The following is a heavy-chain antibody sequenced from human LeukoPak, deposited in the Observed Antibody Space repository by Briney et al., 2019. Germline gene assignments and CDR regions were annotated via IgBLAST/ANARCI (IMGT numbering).Heavy chain of an antibody. CDR2: IYHSGST. D-gene: IGHD2-21*01. Sequence: SETLSLTCAVSGYSISSGYYWGWIRHPPGKGLEWIGSIYHSGSTYYNPSLKSRVTISVDTSKNQFSLKLSSVTAADTAVYYCARARDSLDYWGQGTLVTVSS. CDR3: ARARDSLDY. J-gene: IGHJ4*02. V-gene: IGHV4-38-2*01. CDR1: GYSISSGYY.